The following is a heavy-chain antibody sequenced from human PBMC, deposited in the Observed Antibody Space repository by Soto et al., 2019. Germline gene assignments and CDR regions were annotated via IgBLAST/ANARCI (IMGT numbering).Heavy chain of an antibody. CDR3: ARVGTGSENYKWFDT. D-gene: IGHD1-1*01. J-gene: IGHJ5*02. V-gene: IGHV1-8*01. CDR1: GYTFTSYD. CDR2: MNPNSGNT. Sequence: QVQLVQSGAEVKKPGASVKVSCKASGYTFTSYDINWVRQATGQGLEWMGWMNPNSGNTGYAQKFQGRVTMTRNTSLRTAYMELSSLRSEETAVYYGARVGTGSENYKWFDTWGQGTLVTVSS.